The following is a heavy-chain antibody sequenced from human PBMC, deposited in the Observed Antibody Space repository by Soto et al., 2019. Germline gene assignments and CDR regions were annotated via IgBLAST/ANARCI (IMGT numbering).Heavy chain of an antibody. Sequence: PGGSLRLSCAASGFTFSNTWMSWVRQAPGKGPEWVGHIKSKTDGGATDYATPVKGRFSVSRDESKNTLYLQMNSLKTEDTAVYYCTSLNYGVDVWGQGTTVTVSS. J-gene: IGHJ6*02. CDR3: TSLNYGVDV. CDR1: GFTFSNTW. V-gene: IGHV3-15*01. CDR2: IKSKTDGGAT.